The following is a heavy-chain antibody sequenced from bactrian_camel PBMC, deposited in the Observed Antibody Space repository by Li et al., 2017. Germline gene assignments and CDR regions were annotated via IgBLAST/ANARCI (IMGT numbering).Heavy chain of an antibody. V-gene: IGHV3S53*01. J-gene: IGHJ6*01. D-gene: IGHD5*01. CDR3: AADRGTQSGDCSVGNPRLGFGY. CDR1: GFVSC. CDR2: IERSDRT. Sequence: HVQLVESGGGSVETGGSLSLSCDASGFVSCMAWFRQAPGKEREAVAHIERSDRTYSDSVRGRFTISKDSAKNTLFLQMTSLKPEDSAMYYCAADRGTQSGDCSVGNPRLGFGYWGQGTQVTVS.